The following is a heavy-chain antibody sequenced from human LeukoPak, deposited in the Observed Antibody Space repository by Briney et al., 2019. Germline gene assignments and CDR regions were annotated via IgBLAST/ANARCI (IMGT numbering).Heavy chain of an antibody. J-gene: IGHJ5*02. CDR1: GFTVSDNY. CDR3: AKDGGSYLNWIDP. CDR2: IYSGGST. Sequence: TGGSLRLSCAASGFTVSDNYMSWVRQAPGKGLEWVSVIYSGGSTYYADSVKGRFTISRDNSKNTLYLQMNSLRAEDTAVYYCAKDGGSYLNWIDPWGQGTLVTVSS. V-gene: IGHV3-53*05. D-gene: IGHD1-26*01.